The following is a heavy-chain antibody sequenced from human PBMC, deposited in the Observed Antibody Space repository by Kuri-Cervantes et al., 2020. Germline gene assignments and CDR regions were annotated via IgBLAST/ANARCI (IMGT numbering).Heavy chain of an antibody. D-gene: IGHD1-26*01. CDR3: AKDIGQIYYYYYGMDV. CDR1: GGSISSYY. CDR2: IYYSGST. Sequence: ESLKISCTVSGGSISSYYWSWIRQPPGKGLEWIGYIYYSGSTNYNPSLKSRVTISVDTSKNQFSLKLSSVTAADTAVYYCAKDIGQIYYYYYGMDVWGQGTTVTVSS. V-gene: IGHV4-59*01. J-gene: IGHJ6*02.